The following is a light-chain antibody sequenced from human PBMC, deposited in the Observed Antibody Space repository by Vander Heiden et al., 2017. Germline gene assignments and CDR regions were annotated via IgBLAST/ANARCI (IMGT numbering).Light chain of an antibody. CDR2: YDD. CDR3: AAWDDSLNGVV. V-gene: IGLV1-36*01. J-gene: IGLJ2*01. CDR1: SANIGNNA. Sequence: QSVLTQPPSVSEVPLQMVTISCSGSSANIGNNAVNRYRQLPGKAPKLLIYYDDLLPSGVSDRFSGSKSGTSASLAISGLQSEDEADYYCAAWDDSLNGVVFGGGTKLTVL.